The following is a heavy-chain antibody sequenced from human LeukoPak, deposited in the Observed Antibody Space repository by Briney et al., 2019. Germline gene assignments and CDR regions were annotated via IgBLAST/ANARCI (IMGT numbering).Heavy chain of an antibody. V-gene: IGHV3-48*03. CDR1: GFTFSSYE. J-gene: IGHJ4*02. D-gene: IGHD3-10*01. Sequence: GGSLRLSCAASGFTFSSYEMNWVRQAPGKGLEWVSYISSSGSTIYYADSVKGRFTISRDNAKNSPYLQMNSLRAEDTAVYYCAREEVVRGVRFDYWGQGTLVTVSS. CDR3: AREEVVRGVRFDY. CDR2: ISSSGSTI.